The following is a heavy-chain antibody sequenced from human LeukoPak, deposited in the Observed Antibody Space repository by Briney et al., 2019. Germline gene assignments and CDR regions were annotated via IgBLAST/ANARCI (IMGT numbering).Heavy chain of an antibody. CDR2: IYHSGST. V-gene: IGHV4-30-2*01. Sequence: ASETLSLTCAVSGGSISSGGYSWSWIRQPPGKGLAWIGYIYHSGSTYYNPSLKSRVTISVDRSKNQFSLKLSSVTAADTAVYYCARALYRGYSYGYVGGDWFDPWGQGTLVTVSS. CDR3: ARALYRGYSYGYVGGDWFDP. CDR1: GGSISSGGYS. J-gene: IGHJ5*02. D-gene: IGHD5-18*01.